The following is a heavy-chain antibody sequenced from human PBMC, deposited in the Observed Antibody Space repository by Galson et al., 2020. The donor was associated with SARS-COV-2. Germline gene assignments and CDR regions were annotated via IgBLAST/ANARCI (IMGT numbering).Heavy chain of an antibody. CDR1: GFTFSSYG. CDR3: AKDLMITFGGVIAISYNFDY. CDR2: ISYDGSNK. Sequence: GESLKISCAASGFTFSSYGMHWVRQAPGKGLEWVAVISYDGSNKYYADSVKGRFTISRDNSKNTLYLQMNSLRAEDTAVYYCAKDLMITFGGVIAISYNFDYWGQGTLVTVSS. J-gene: IGHJ4*02. V-gene: IGHV3-30*18. D-gene: IGHD3-16*02.